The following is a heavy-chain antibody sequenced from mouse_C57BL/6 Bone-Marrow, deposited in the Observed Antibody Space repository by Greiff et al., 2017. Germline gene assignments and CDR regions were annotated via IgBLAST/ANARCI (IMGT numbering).Heavy chain of an antibody. CDR1: GYTFTSYW. CDR2: IYPGSGST. J-gene: IGHJ2*01. CDR3: ARCYYGSSYGDY. Sequence: QVQLQQPGAELVKPGASVKMSCKASGYTFTSYWITWVKQRPGQGLEWIGDIYPGSGSTNYNEKFKSKATLTVDTSSSTAYMQLSSLTSEDSAVXYCARCYYGSSYGDYWGQGTTLTVSS. V-gene: IGHV1-55*01. D-gene: IGHD1-1*01.